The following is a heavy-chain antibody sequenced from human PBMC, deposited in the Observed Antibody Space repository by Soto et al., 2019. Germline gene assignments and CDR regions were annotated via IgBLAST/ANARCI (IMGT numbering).Heavy chain of an antibody. J-gene: IGHJ3*02. CDR3: ASLAVADMNDAFDI. V-gene: IGHV3-21*01. Sequence: GGPLRLSCAASGFTFSSYSMNWVSQAPGKGLEWVSSISSSSSYIYYADSVKGRFTISRDNAKNSLYLQMNSLRAEDTAVYYCASLAVADMNDAFDIWGQGTMVTVSS. CDR2: ISSSSSYI. CDR1: GFTFSSYS. D-gene: IGHD6-19*01.